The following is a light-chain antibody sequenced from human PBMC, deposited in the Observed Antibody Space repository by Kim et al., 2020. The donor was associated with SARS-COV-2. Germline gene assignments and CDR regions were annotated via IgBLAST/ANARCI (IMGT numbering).Light chain of an antibody. Sequence: ALGQTVSFTCQGDRLRTYYAGWYQKKPGQAPVLVIYGKINRPSGIPDRFSGSSSGDTASLTITGAQAEDEADYYCNSRDSSGNLYVFGTGTKVTVL. CDR2: GKI. J-gene: IGLJ1*01. V-gene: IGLV3-19*01. CDR1: RLRTYY. CDR3: NSRDSSGNLYV.